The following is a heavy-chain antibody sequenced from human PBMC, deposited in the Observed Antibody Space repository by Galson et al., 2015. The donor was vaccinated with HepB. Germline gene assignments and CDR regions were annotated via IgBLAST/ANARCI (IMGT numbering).Heavy chain of an antibody. V-gene: IGHV3-23*01. CDR2: ISGSGGST. CDR3: AKDSPDNLEWLWTWCIDY. CDR1: GFTFSSYA. D-gene: IGHD3-3*01. J-gene: IGHJ4*02. Sequence: SLRLSCAASGFTFSSYAMSWVRQAPGKGLEWVSAISGSGGSTYYADSVKGRFTISRDNSKNTLYLQMNSLRAEDTAVYYCAKDSPDNLEWLWTWCIDYWGQGTLVTVSS.